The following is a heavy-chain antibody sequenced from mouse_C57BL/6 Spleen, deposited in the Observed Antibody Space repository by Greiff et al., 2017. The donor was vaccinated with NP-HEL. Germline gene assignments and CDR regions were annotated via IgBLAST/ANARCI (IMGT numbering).Heavy chain of an antibody. V-gene: IGHV1-50*01. D-gene: IGHD1-1*01. CDR1: GYTFTSYW. Sequence: QVQLQQSGAELVKPGASVKLSCKASGYTFTSYWMQWVKQRPGQGLEWIGEIDPSDSYTNYNQKFKGKATLTVDTSSSTAYMQLSSLTSEDSAVYYCARSDGSSYGYFDVWGTGTTVTVSS. CDR2: IDPSDSYT. CDR3: ARSDGSSYGYFDV. J-gene: IGHJ1*03.